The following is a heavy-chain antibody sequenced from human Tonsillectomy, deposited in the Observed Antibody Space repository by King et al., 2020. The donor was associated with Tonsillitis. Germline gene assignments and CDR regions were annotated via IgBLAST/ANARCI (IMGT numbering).Heavy chain of an antibody. Sequence: ITLKESGPTLVKPTQTLTLTCTFSGFSLTTSGEGVAWIRQPPGKALEWLGLTYWNDDKRYNPSLRNRLTIDKDTSKNQVVLTMTNMDPVDTATYYCAHLGGASGFAYDACDLWGQGTIVTVSS. V-gene: IGHV2-5*01. D-gene: IGHD3-22*01. CDR3: AHLGGASGFAYDACDL. CDR2: TYWNDDK. CDR1: GFSLTTSGEG. J-gene: IGHJ3*01.